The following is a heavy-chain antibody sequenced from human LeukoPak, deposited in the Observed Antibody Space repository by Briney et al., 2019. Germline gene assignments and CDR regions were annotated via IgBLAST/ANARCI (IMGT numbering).Heavy chain of an antibody. CDR2: VYYSGAT. J-gene: IGHJ5*02. CDR1: GGSISFTSYY. Sequence: SDTLSLTCTVSGGSISFTSYYWSWIRQPPGKGLEWIGYVYYSGATNYNPSLKSRVTISVDTSKNQFSLKLSSVTAADTAVYYCARDRGGPFENWFDPWGQGTLVTVSS. V-gene: IGHV4-61*01. D-gene: IGHD3-10*01. CDR3: ARDRGGPFENWFDP.